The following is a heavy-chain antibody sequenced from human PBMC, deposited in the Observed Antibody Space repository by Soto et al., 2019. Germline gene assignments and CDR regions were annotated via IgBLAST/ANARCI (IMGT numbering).Heavy chain of an antibody. CDR1: GYTFTIDG. J-gene: IGHJ4*02. CDR3: ARDQPGTMVRGVINYFDY. V-gene: IGHV1-18*01. CDR2: ISAYNGNT. D-gene: IGHD3-10*01. Sequence: GASVKVSCKASGYTFTIDGISWVRQAPGQGLEWMGWISAYNGNTNYAQKLQGRVTMTTDTSTSTAYMELRSLRSDDTAVYYCARDQPGTMVRGVINYFDYWGQGTLVTVSS.